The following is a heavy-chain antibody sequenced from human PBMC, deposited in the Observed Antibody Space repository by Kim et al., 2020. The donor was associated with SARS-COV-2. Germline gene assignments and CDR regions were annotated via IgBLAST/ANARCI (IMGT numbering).Heavy chain of an antibody. Sequence: GGSLRLSCAASGFTFSNAWMSWVRQAPGKGLEWVGRIISNPDGGTTDYAAPVKGRFTISRDDSKNTLFLQMNSLKTEDTAVYYCCTGAVRGTYWGRGTLATVSA. J-gene: IGHJ1*01. V-gene: IGHV3-15*01. CDR3: CTGAVRGTY. CDR2: IISNPDGGTT. CDR1: GFTFSNAW. D-gene: IGHD3-10*01.